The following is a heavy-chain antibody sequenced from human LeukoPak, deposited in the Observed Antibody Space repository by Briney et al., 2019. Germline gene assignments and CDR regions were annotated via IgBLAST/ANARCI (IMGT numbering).Heavy chain of an antibody. D-gene: IGHD6-13*01. Sequence: GGSLRLSCAASGFTFSSYWMSWVRQAPGKGLEWVSGISASGGDTWYPDSVKGRFAISRDNPKNTLFLQMNSLRVEDTAIYYCAKDAAGPEYWGQGTRVTVSS. V-gene: IGHV3-23*01. CDR1: GFTFSSYW. J-gene: IGHJ4*02. CDR2: ISASGGDT. CDR3: AKDAAGPEY.